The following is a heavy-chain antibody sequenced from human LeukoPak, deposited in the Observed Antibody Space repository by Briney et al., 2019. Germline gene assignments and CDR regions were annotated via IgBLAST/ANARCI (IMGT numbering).Heavy chain of an antibody. CDR3: ARQWLARGIFDY. Sequence: GGSLRLSCASSGFIFSRYYMHGVREASGKGLEGVAVIWYDGSNKFHADAVRGRYTISTDNSKNTLYLQMNSLRAEDTAVYYCARQWLARGIFDYSGQGTLVTVSS. CDR1: GFIFSRYY. D-gene: IGHD6-19*01. V-gene: IGHV3-33*01. J-gene: IGHJ4*02. CDR2: IWYDGSNK.